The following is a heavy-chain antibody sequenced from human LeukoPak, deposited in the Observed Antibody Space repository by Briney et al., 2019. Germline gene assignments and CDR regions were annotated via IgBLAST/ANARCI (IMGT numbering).Heavy chain of an antibody. J-gene: IGHJ4*02. Sequence: ASVKVSCKASGYTFTSFGISWVRQAPGQGLEWVGWISAYDGNTNYAQRFQDRVTMTTDTSTTTAYMELRSHRSDDTAVYYCARPSGSVGLGRATDYFDYWGQGTLVTVSS. CDR1: GYTFTSFG. D-gene: IGHD1-26*01. V-gene: IGHV1-18*01. CDR3: ARPSGSVGLGRATDYFDY. CDR2: ISAYDGNT.